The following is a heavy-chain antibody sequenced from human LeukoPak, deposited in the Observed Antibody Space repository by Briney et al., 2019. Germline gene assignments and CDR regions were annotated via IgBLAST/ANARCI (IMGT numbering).Heavy chain of an antibody. Sequence: ASVKVSCKASGYTFTSYGISWVRQAPGQGLEWMGWISAYNGNTNYAQKLQGRVTMTTDTSTSTAYMELRSLRSDDTAVYYCARGPLEAWWGSGSYLNWFDPWGQGTLVTVSS. V-gene: IGHV1-18*01. CDR2: ISAYNGNT. CDR3: ARGPLEAWWGSGSYLNWFDP. CDR1: GYTFTSYG. J-gene: IGHJ5*02. D-gene: IGHD3-10*01.